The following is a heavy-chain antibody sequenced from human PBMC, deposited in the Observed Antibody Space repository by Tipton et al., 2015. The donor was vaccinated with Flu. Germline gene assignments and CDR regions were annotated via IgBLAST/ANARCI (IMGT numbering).Heavy chain of an antibody. CDR2: IIPIFGTA. CDR1: GGTFSSYA. Sequence: QMQLVQSGAEVKKPGSSVKVSCKASGGTFSSYAISWVRQAPGQGLEWMGGIIPIFGTANYAQKFQGRVTITADESTSTAYMELSSLRSEDTAVYYCARVGYDSSGYYWGYYYYGMDVWGQGTTVTVSS. D-gene: IGHD3-22*01. J-gene: IGHJ6*02. CDR3: ARVGYDSSGYYWGYYYYGMDV. V-gene: IGHV1-69*01.